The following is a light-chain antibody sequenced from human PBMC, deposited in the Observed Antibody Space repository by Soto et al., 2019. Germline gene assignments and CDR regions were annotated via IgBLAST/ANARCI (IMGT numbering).Light chain of an antibody. CDR3: QQYNSYWT. Sequence: DIQMTQSPSSLSASVGDRVTITCRGSQGISSWLAWYQQKPGKAPRLLIYKASSLASGVPSRFSGSGSGTEFTLTISSLQPDDFATYYCQQYNSYWTFGQGTKVEIK. V-gene: IGKV1-5*03. CDR1: QGISSW. J-gene: IGKJ1*01. CDR2: KAS.